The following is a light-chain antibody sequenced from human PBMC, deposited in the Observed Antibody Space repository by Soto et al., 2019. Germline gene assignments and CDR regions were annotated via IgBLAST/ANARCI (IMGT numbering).Light chain of an antibody. CDR2: AAS. J-gene: IGKJ4*01. CDR3: QQSYTLPST. CDR1: QSINTY. V-gene: IGKV1-39*01. Sequence: DIQMTQTPSSLSASIGDRVTLTCRASQSINTYLNWYQQKPGKAPNLLITAASSLQNGVPSWFSGSGSGTDFTLSIGSLQPEDFATYFCQQSYTLPSTFGGGTKVEIK.